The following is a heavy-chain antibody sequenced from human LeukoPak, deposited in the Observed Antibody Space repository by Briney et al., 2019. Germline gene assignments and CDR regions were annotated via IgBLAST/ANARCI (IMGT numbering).Heavy chain of an antibody. Sequence: SETLSLTCAVYGGTFSGYDWSWIRQPPGKGLEWIGAINHSGSTNYNPSLRGRVTISADTPKNQFSLKLRAVAAADTAVYYCARVSRVVFIYVMKAGGQGPTVTASS. CDR1: GGTFSGYD. CDR2: INHSGST. V-gene: IGHV4-34*01. J-gene: IGHJ6*02. D-gene: IGHD3-22*01. CDR3: ARVSRVVFIYVMKA.